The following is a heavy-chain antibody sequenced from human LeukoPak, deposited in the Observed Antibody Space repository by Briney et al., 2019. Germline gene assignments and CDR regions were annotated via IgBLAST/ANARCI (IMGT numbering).Heavy chain of an antibody. CDR1: GGAISSYY. D-gene: IGHD3/OR15-3a*01. CDR2: MYPSGET. J-gene: IGHJ4*02. V-gene: IGHV4-4*07. Sequence: SETLSLTCIVSGGAISSYYWSWIRQPAGKGLEWIGRMYPSGETNYNPSLKSRVTMSLDTSNNHFSLRLTSATAADTAVYYCASGVQWTGNNYWGQGTLLTVSS. CDR3: ASGVQWTGNNY.